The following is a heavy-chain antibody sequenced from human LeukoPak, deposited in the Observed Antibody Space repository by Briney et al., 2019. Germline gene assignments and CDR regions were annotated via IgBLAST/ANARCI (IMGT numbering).Heavy chain of an antibody. CDR2: ISSSGSTI. Sequence: GGSLRLSCAASGFTFSDYYMSWIRQAPGKWLEWVSYISSSGSTIYYADSVKGRFTISRDNAKNSLYLQMNSLRTDDTAFYYCAAFITTKLDHWGQGVLVTVS. V-gene: IGHV3-11*04. J-gene: IGHJ5*02. D-gene: IGHD3-22*01. CDR3: AAFITTKLDH. CDR1: GFTFSDYY.